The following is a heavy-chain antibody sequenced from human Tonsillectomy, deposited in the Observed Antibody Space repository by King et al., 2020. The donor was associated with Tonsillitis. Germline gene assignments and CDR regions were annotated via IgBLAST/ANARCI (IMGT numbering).Heavy chain of an antibody. V-gene: IGHV3-30*02. D-gene: IGHD1-26*01. Sequence: VQLVESGGGMVQPGGSLRLSCAASGFTFRTYGMHWVRQAPGKGPEWVAFIRYDGSNKYYVDSVKGRFTISGDNSRNTLYLQMNRLRPEDTAVYSCAKDRASSGTYPDAFDIWGQGTMVTVSS. CDR1: GFTFRTYG. CDR2: IRYDGSNK. J-gene: IGHJ3*02. CDR3: AKDRASSGTYPDAFDI.